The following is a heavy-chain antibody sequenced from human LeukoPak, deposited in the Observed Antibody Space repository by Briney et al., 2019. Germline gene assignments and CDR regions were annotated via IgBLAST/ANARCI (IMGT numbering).Heavy chain of an antibody. CDR1: VYTLTELS. CDR2: IDPEDGKT. D-gene: IGHD3-22*01. V-gene: IGHV1-24*01. J-gene: IGHJ5*02. Sequence: ASVKVSCKVSVYTLTELSMHWVRQAPGKGLEWMGGIDPEDGKTNYAQKLQGRVTMAEDSSTDTAYMELSSLRSEDTAVYFCARMSYYDNSGDNWFDPWGQGTLVTVSS. CDR3: ARMSYYDNSGDNWFDP.